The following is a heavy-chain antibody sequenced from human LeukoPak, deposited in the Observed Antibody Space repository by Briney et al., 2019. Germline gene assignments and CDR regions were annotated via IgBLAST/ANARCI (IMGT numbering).Heavy chain of an antibody. Sequence: KTGGSLRLSCAASGFTVGSNYMSWVRQAPGKGLEWVSSIDSSGSYIFYADSVKGRFAISRDNAKNSLYLQMNNLRVEDTAVYYCATDLAQGGSGGYWGQGTLVTVSS. D-gene: IGHD4-23*01. J-gene: IGHJ4*02. CDR1: GFTVGSNY. V-gene: IGHV3-21*01. CDR2: IDSSGSYI. CDR3: ATDLAQGGSGGY.